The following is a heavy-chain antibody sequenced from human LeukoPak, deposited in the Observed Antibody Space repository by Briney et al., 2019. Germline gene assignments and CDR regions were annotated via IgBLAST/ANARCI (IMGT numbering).Heavy chain of an antibody. D-gene: IGHD6-19*01. Sequence: GGSLRLSCAASGFTFSSYSMNWVRQAPGKGLEWVSSISSSSSYIYYADSVKGRFTISRDNAKNSLYLQMNSLRAEDTAVYYCARDYIAVAGTVWFDPWGQETLVTVSS. J-gene: IGHJ5*02. CDR2: ISSSSSYI. CDR1: GFTFSSYS. V-gene: IGHV3-21*01. CDR3: ARDYIAVAGTVWFDP.